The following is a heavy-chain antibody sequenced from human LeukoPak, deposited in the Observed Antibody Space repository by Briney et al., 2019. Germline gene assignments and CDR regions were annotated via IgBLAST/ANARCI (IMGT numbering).Heavy chain of an antibody. Sequence: GGSLRLSCAASGFTFSNAWMTWVRQAPGKGLEWVGRIISKTDGGTTDYAAPVKGRFTISRDDSKNTLYLQMNSLKIEDTAVYYCTGRNSWSDYWGQGALVTVSS. CDR2: IISKTDGGTT. J-gene: IGHJ4*02. CDR1: GFTFSNAW. V-gene: IGHV3-15*01. CDR3: TGRNSWSDY. D-gene: IGHD6-13*01.